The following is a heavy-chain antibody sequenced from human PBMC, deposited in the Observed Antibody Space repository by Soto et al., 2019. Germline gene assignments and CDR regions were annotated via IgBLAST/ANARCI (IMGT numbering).Heavy chain of an antibody. CDR2: IYHSGST. V-gene: IGHV4-4*02. CDR1: GGSISSSNW. D-gene: IGHD6-13*01. J-gene: IGHJ6*02. CDR3: ASGSSWYGNYYGMDV. Sequence: QVQLQESGPGLVKPSGTLSLTCAVSGGSISSSNWWSWVRQPPGKGLEWIGEIYHSGSTNYNPSLKSRVTISVDKSKNQFALKLSSVTAADTAVYYCASGSSWYGNYYGMDVWGQGTTVTVSS.